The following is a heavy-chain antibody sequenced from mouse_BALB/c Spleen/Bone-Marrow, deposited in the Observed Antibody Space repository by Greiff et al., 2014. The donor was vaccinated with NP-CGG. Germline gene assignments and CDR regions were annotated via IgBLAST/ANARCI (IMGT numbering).Heavy chain of an antibody. CDR3: TRNGYYGWSAY. CDR2: INPDSSTI. V-gene: IGHV4-1*02. Sequence: GQLKEAGGGLGQPGGSLKLSCAASGFDFYRYWMTWGRPAPGKGVEWIGEINPDSSTINYTPSLKDKFIISRDNAKNTLYLQMSKVRSEDTGLYYCTRNGYYGWSAYWGQGTLVTVSA. J-gene: IGHJ3*01. D-gene: IGHD2-3*01. CDR1: GFDFYRYW.